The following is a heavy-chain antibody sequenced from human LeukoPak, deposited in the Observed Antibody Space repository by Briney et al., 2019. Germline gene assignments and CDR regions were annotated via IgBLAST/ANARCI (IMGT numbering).Heavy chain of an antibody. CDR1: GSTFSSYA. Sequence: PGGSLRLSCAASGSTFSSYAMSWVRQAPGKGLEWVSAISGSGGSTYYADSVKGRFTISRDNSKNTLYLQMNSLRAEDTAVYYCAKGVLRYFDWLAFYDYWGQGTLVTVSS. J-gene: IGHJ4*02. V-gene: IGHV3-23*01. CDR3: AKGVLRYFDWLAFYDY. CDR2: ISGSGGST. D-gene: IGHD3-9*01.